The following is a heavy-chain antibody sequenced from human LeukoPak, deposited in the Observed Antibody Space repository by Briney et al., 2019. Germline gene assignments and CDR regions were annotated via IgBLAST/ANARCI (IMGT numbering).Heavy chain of an antibody. Sequence: VASMKVSCKTSGYTFTGYDLHWGPQAPGQGLEWRGRTDPRIGVTDTAQKYQGGVSMTTDTSITTAFMELNRLTSDDSAVYFCARDRGLFCNVSVCYPYFDYWGQGTLLIVSS. CDR2: TDPRIGVT. D-gene: IGHD3-9*01. CDR1: GYTFTGYD. V-gene: IGHV1-2*06. J-gene: IGHJ4*02. CDR3: ARDRGLFCNVSVCYPYFDY.